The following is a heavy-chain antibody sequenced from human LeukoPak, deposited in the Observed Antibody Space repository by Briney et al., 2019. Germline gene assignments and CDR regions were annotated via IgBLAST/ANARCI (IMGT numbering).Heavy chain of an antibody. CDR3: VYGYCSSTSCYDYYYYGMDV. J-gene: IGHJ6*02. CDR1: GGTFSSYA. D-gene: IGHD2-2*03. Sequence: ASVKVSCKASGGTFSSYAISWVRQAPGQGLEWMGGIIPIFGTANYAQKFQGRVTITADESTSTAYMELSSLRSEDTAVYYCVYGYCSSTSCYDYYYYGMDVWGQGTTVTVSS. V-gene: IGHV1-69*13. CDR2: IIPIFGTA.